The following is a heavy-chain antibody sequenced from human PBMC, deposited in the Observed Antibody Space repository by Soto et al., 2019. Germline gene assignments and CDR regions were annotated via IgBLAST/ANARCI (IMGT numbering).Heavy chain of an antibody. CDR3: ASDNSKNYHDYARGGNHF. J-gene: IGHJ4*03. D-gene: IGHD4-17*01. CDR2: VHDRGST. Sequence: SETLSLTWTVSGYSINSDDSYWTWIRQPPGKGLEWIGSVHDRGSTHYNPSLRSRLTISTDTSKSQFSLQLTSVTAADTAVYFGASDNSKNYHDYARGGNHFWSRGTPVTVSP. CDR1: GYSINSDDSY. V-gene: IGHV4-30-4*01.